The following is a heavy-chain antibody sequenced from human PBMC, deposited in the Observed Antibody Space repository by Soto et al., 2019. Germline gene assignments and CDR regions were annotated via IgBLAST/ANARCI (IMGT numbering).Heavy chain of an antibody. J-gene: IGHJ3*02. CDR2: INPNSGGT. CDR1: GYTFTGYY. D-gene: IGHD3-22*01. CDR3: ARDITMIDYKRPDDAFDI. Sequence: GASVKVSCKASGYTFTGYYMHWVRQAPGQGLEWMGWINPNSGGTNYAQKFQGWVTMTRDTSISTAYMELSRLRPDDTAVYYCARDITMIDYKRPDDAFDIWGQGTMVTVS. V-gene: IGHV1-2*04.